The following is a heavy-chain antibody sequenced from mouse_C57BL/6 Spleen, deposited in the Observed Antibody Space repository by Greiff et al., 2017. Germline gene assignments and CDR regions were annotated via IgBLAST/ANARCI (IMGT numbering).Heavy chain of an antibody. V-gene: IGHV1-72*01. CDR1: GYTFTSYW. CDR2: IDPNSGGT. CDR3: ARSTALATRSFDV. Sequence: QVQLKQPGAELVKPGASVKLSCKASGYTFTSYWMHWVKQRPGRGLEWIGRIDPNSGGTKYNEKFKSKATLTVDKPSSTAYMQLSSLTSEDSAVYYCARSTALATRSFDVWGTGTTVTVSS. J-gene: IGHJ1*03. D-gene: IGHD1-1*01.